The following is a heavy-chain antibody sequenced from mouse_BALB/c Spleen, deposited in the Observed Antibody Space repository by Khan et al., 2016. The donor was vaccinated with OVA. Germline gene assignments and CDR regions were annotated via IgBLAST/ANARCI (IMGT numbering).Heavy chain of an antibody. J-gene: IGHJ4*01. V-gene: IGHV1-85*01. CDR3: ARRRGSMDY. Sequence: QVRLQQSGAEVVKSGASVKLSCKASGYTFTSYDLNWVRQRPEQGLEWIGWIFPGDGTTKYNEKFRGEATLTTDKSSSTAYIQLSRLTSEDSAVDFCARRRGSMDYWGQGTSVTVSS. CDR1: GYTFTSYD. CDR2: IFPGDGTT.